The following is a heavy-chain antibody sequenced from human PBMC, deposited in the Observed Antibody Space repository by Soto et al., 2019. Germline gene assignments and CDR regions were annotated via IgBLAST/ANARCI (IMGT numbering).Heavy chain of an antibody. CDR1: GESFSGHI. J-gene: IGHJ4*02. Sequence: ASETLSLTCAVYGESFSGHIWTWIRQTPGKGLQWIGQINHSGSASYNPSLKSRVTISVHTSNSQFSLELSSVTAADTAVYYCARGLITGSHYSGGWYYFDSWGQGTQVT. CDR2: INHSGSA. V-gene: IGHV4-34*01. CDR3: ARGLITGSHYSGGWYYFDS. D-gene: IGHD6-19*01.